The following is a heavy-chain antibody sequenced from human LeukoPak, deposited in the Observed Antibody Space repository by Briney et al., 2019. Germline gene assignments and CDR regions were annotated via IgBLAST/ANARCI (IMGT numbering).Heavy chain of an antibody. D-gene: IGHD4-17*01. J-gene: IGHJ4*02. CDR2: ISGSGGST. Sequence: GGSLRLSCAASGFTFSSYAMSWVRQAPGKGLEWVSAISGSGGSTYYADSVKGRFTISRDNSKNTLYLQMNSLRTEDTAVYYCVKGGASDGDYEFDYWGQGTLVTVSS. CDR1: GFTFSSYA. CDR3: VKGGASDGDYEFDY. V-gene: IGHV3-23*01.